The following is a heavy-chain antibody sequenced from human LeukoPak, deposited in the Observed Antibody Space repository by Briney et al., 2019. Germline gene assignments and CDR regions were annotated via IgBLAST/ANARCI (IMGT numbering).Heavy chain of an antibody. CDR2: INHSGST. J-gene: IGHJ6*03. D-gene: IGHD3-10*01. V-gene: IGHV4-34*01. CDR3: ARVEEGYGSGRRENYYYYYMDV. Sequence: PSETLSLTCAVYGGSFSGYYWSWIRQPPGKGLEWIGEINHSGSTNYNPSLKSRVTISVDTSKNQFSLKLSSVTAADTAVYYCARVEEGYGSGRRENYYYYYMDVWGKGTTVTLSS. CDR1: GGSFSGYY.